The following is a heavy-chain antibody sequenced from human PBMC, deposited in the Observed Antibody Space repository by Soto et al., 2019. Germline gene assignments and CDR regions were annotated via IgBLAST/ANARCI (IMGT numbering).Heavy chain of an antibody. CDR1: GFSFSSYV. J-gene: IGHJ4*02. D-gene: IGHD3-22*01. V-gene: IGHV3-23*01. CDR3: AKCSVPDYYDSSGYDY. CDR2: ISGSGDDT. Sequence: EVQLLESGGGLVQPGGSLRLSCAASGFSFSSYVMTWVRQAPGKGLEWVSDISGSGDDTNYADSVKGRFTIARDNSKNTLYLQMNSLRAEDAALYYCAKCSVPDYYDSSGYDYWGQGTLVTVSS.